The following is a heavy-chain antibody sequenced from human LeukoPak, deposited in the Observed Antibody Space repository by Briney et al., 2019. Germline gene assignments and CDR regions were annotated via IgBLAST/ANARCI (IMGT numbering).Heavy chain of an antibody. Sequence: GESLKISCKGSGYSFTSYWIGWVRQMPGKGLEWMGNIYPGDSDTRYSPSFQGQVTISADKSISTAYLQWSSLKASDTAMYHCARQPIGGYYDSSGYPSDAFDVWGQGTMVTVSS. CDR2: IYPGDSDT. CDR3: ARQPIGGYYDSSGYPSDAFDV. D-gene: IGHD3-22*01. J-gene: IGHJ3*01. CDR1: GYSFTSYW. V-gene: IGHV5-51*01.